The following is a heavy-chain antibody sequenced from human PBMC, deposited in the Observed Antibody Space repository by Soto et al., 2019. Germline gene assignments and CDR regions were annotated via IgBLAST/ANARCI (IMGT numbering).Heavy chain of an antibody. Sequence: QVHLVESGGGVVQPGRSRSLSWPASGFPFSNYRLHWARQAPGKGLEWLAVISKDGDKKYYADSVKGRFTISRDNSKNTLYLQMNSLRPEDTAVHYCAREWSVANPGYWGQGTQVTVSS. CDR2: ISKDGDKK. CDR1: GFPFSNYR. V-gene: IGHV3-30-3*01. D-gene: IGHD5-12*01. CDR3: AREWSVANPGY. J-gene: IGHJ4*02.